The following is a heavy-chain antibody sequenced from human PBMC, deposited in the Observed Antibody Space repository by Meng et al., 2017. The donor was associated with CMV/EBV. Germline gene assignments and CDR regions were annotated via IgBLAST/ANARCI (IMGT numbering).Heavy chain of an antibody. V-gene: IGHV1-18*01. CDR3: ARDSRAVVMTHFEDAFDV. D-gene: IGHD3-16*02. CDR2: IRAYNGNT. Sequence: ASVKVSCKASGYTFTSYGISWVRQAPGQGLEWMGWIRAYNGNTNYEQKLQGRVTMTTDTSTSTSHMELRSMRSDDTAVYYCARDSRAVVMTHFEDAFDVWGQGTMVTVSS. J-gene: IGHJ3*01. CDR1: GYTFTSYG.